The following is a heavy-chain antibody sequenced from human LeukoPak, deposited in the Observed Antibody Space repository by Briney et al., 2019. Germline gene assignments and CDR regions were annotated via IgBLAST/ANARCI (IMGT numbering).Heavy chain of an antibody. D-gene: IGHD1-26*01. Sequence: GGSLRLSCAASGFTFSSYSMNWVRQAPGKGLEWVSSISSSSSYTYYADSVKGRFTISRDNAKNSLYLQMNSLRAEDTAVYYCARDPRGKVGATVGLWGQGTLVTVPS. CDR2: ISSSSSYT. V-gene: IGHV3-21*01. CDR1: GFTFSSYS. CDR3: ARDPRGKVGATVGL. J-gene: IGHJ4*02.